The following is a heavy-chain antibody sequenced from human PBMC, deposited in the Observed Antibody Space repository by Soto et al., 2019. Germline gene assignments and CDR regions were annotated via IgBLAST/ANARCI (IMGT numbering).Heavy chain of an antibody. V-gene: IGHV1-69*06. CDR1: GGTFGSDA. CDR3: ARDRTDSGYYTNWLDP. J-gene: IGHJ5*02. Sequence: SVKVSCKASGGTFGSDAIAWVRQAPGQGLEWVGRIIPIFGTTNYAQNLQGRVTISADKSTLTSYMELHSLTSDDTALYYCARDRTDSGYYTNWLDPWGQGTQVTVSS. CDR2: IIPIFGTT. D-gene: IGHD3-22*01.